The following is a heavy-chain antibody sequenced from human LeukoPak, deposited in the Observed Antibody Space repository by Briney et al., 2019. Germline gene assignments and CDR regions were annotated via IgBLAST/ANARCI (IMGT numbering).Heavy chain of an antibody. J-gene: IGHJ4*02. CDR3: ARVEEQLALDY. D-gene: IGHD6-6*01. Sequence: SETLSLTCTVSGYSISSGYYWGWIRQPPGKGLEWIGYIYYSGSTYYNPSLKSRVTISVDTSKNQFSLKLSSVTAADTAVYYCARVEEQLALDYWGQGTLVTVSS. V-gene: IGHV4-38-2*02. CDR1: GYSISSGYY. CDR2: IYYSGST.